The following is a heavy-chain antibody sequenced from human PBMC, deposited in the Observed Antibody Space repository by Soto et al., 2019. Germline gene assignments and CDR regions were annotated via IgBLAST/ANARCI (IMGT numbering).Heavy chain of an antibody. V-gene: IGHV4-34*01. D-gene: IGHD5-18*01. J-gene: IGHJ6*02. Sequence: SETLSLTCAVYGGSFSGYYWIWIRQPPGKGLEWIGEINHSGSTNYNPSLKSRLTISVDPSKNQFSLKLSSVTAADTAVYYCARGRSYSYGYYSYGIDACGQDTTLTVSS. CDR3: ARGRSYSYGYYSYGIDA. CDR2: INHSGST. CDR1: GGSFSGYY.